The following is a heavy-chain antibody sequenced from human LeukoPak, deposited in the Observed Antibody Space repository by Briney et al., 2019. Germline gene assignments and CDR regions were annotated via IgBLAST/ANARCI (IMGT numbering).Heavy chain of an antibody. J-gene: IGHJ5*02. D-gene: IGHD6-13*01. CDR3: ARLEIAAAGNRWFDP. CDR2: IYYSGST. V-gene: IGHV4-39*06. Sequence: SQTLSLTCTVSGGSISSSSYYWRWIRQPPGKGLEWIGSIYYSGSTYYNPSLKSRVTISVDTSNNQFPLKLSSVTAADTAVYYCARLEIAAAGNRWFDPWGQGTLVTVSS. CDR1: GGSISSSSYY.